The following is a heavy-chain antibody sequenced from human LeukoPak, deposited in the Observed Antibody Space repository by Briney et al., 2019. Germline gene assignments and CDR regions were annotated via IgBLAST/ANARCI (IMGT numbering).Heavy chain of an antibody. D-gene: IGHD6-19*01. J-gene: IGHJ3*02. CDR2: ISAYNGNT. CDR3: ARDRRSSGDSDAFDI. Sequence: ASVTVSCTASGYTFTSYGISGVRQAPGQGLEWMGWISAYNGNTNYAQKLQGRVTMTTDTSTSTAYMELRSLRSDDTAVYYCARDRRSSGDSDAFDIWGQGTMVTVSS. V-gene: IGHV1-18*04. CDR1: GYTFTSYG.